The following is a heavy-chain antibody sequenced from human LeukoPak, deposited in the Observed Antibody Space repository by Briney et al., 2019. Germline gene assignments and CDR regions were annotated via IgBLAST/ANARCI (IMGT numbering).Heavy chain of an antibody. CDR1: GFTFSSSA. Sequence: GGSLRLSCAASGFTFSSSAMSWVRQAPGKGLEWVSSISGSGSGGSTYYADSVKGRFTISRDNSKNTLYLQMNSLRVEDTAVYYCAKDRSGVGAPWGQGTLVTVSS. CDR3: AKDRSGVGAP. CDR2: ISGSGSGGST. D-gene: IGHD1-26*01. V-gene: IGHV3-23*01. J-gene: IGHJ4*02.